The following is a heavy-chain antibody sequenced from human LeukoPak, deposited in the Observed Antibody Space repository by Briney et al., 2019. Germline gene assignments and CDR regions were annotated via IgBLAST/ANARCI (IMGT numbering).Heavy chain of an antibody. CDR1: GFTFSSYW. CDR2: ISYDGSNK. V-gene: IGHV3-30*18. D-gene: IGHD3-22*01. J-gene: IGHJ6*02. Sequence: GGSLRLSCAASGFTFSSYWMHWVRQAPGKGLEWVAVISYDGSNKYYTDSVKGRFTISRDNSKNTLYLQMNSLRAEDTAVYYCAKSGYDSSEGMDVWGQGTTVTVSS. CDR3: AKSGYDSSEGMDV.